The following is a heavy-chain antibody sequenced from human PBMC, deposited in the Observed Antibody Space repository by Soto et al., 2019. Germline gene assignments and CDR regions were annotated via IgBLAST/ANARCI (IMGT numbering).Heavy chain of an antibody. CDR3: ARKVIAVAGTFIFDY. Sequence: ASVKVSCKASGYTFTSYGISWVRQAPGQGLEWMGWISAYNGNTNYAQKLQGRVTMTTDTSTSTAYMELRSLRSDDTAVYYCARKVIAVAGTFIFDYWGQGTLVTVSS. J-gene: IGHJ4*02. CDR2: ISAYNGNT. D-gene: IGHD6-19*01. CDR1: GYTFTSYG. V-gene: IGHV1-18*01.